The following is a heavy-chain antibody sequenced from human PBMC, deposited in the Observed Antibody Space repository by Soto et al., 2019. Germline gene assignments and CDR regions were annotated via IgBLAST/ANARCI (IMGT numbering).Heavy chain of an antibody. CDR1: GFTFSGYG. V-gene: IGHV3-30*18. Sequence: GGSLRLSCAASGFTFSGYGMHWVRQAPGKGLECVAVISYDGSNKYYADSVKGRFTISRDNSKNTLYLQMNSLRAEDTAVYYCAKDRGGNTYYDFWSGPYGMDVWGQGTTVTVSS. J-gene: IGHJ6*02. D-gene: IGHD3-3*01. CDR3: AKDRGGNTYYDFWSGPYGMDV. CDR2: ISYDGSNK.